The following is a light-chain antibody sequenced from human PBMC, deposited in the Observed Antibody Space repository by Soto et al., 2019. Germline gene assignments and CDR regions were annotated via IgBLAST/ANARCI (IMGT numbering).Light chain of an antibody. CDR3: QQYNNWPIT. Sequence: EIVMTQSPATVSVSPRETSTLSCMASQSVAGNLDWYQQKTGQAPRLLIFGASKRATGIPERLSGSGDGTEFTFTISSMQYEDFEVYLCQQYNNWPITFGQGTRLEIK. CDR1: QSVAGN. V-gene: IGKV3D-15*01. J-gene: IGKJ5*01. CDR2: GAS.